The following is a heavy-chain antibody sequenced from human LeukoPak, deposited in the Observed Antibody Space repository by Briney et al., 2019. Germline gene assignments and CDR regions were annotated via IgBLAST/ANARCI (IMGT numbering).Heavy chain of an antibody. D-gene: IGHD6-6*01. Sequence: PSETLSLTCTVSGGFISSSSYYWGWIRQPPGKGLEWIGSIYYSGSTYYNPSLKSRVTISVDTSKNQFSLKLSSVTAADTAVYYCARQSYSSSSIPHWYFDLWGRGTLVTVSS. CDR3: ARQSYSSSSIPHWYFDL. CDR2: IYYSGST. CDR1: GGFISSSSYY. V-gene: IGHV4-39*01. J-gene: IGHJ2*01.